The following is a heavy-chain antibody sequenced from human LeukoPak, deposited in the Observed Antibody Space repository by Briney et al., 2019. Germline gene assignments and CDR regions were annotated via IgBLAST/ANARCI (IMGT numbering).Heavy chain of an antibody. D-gene: IGHD5-18*01. CDR1: GFTFSSYS. CDR3: AREAGGSYRISDY. J-gene: IGHJ4*02. Sequence: PGGSLRLSCAASGFTFSSYSTNWVRQAPGKGLEWVSSISSSSSYIYYADSVKGRFTISRDNAKNSLYLQMNSLRAEDTAVYYCAREAGGSYRISDYWGQGTLVTVSS. CDR2: ISSSSSYI. V-gene: IGHV3-21*01.